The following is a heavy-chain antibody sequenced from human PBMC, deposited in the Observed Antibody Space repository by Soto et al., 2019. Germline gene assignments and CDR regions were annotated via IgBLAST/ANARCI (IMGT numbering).Heavy chain of an antibody. J-gene: IGHJ6*02. Sequence: GASVKVSCKTSGDNFKKNVFTWVRQAPGQGLEWMGGTIPALGKAHYIEKFQGRVTITVDDATRTVYMEVRDLTAEDTAIYYCARGPFRPSAMDVWGQGTTVTVSS. D-gene: IGHD3-10*01. V-gene: IGHV1-69*10. CDR2: TIPALGKA. CDR3: ARGPFRPSAMDV. CDR1: GDNFKKNV.